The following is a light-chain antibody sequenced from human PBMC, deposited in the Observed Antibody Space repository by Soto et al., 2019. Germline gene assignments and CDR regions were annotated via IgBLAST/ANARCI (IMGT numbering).Light chain of an antibody. CDR3: QQYNRWPLT. Sequence: EIVMTQSPASLSVSPGERATLSCRASQSVDSHLAWYLQKPGQVPRLLIYESSTRATGIPARFSGSGSGTEFTLTISRLQSEDFAVYYCQQYNRWPLTFGQGTMVEIK. CDR2: ESS. J-gene: IGKJ1*01. CDR1: QSVDSH. V-gene: IGKV3-15*01.